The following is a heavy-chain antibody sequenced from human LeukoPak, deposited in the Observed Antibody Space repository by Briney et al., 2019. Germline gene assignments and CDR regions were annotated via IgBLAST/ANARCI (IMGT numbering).Heavy chain of an antibody. Sequence: ASVKVSCKASGYTFTSYDINWVRQATGQGLEWMGWMSPNSGNTGYAQKLQGRVTMTRDTSISTAYMELSSLACEDTAVYYCARVPSYNGGEGFYFYGLDVWGHGTTVTVSS. J-gene: IGHJ6*02. CDR2: MSPNSGNT. CDR3: ARVPSYNGGEGFYFYGLDV. CDR1: GYTFTSYD. V-gene: IGHV1-8*01. D-gene: IGHD2-21*01.